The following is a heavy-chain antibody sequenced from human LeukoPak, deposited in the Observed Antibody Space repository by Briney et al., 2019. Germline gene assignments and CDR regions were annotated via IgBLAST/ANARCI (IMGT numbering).Heavy chain of an antibody. V-gene: IGHV3-48*02. Sequence: GGSLRLSCTASGFTFSNYYMNWVRQVPGKGLEWVSYISSSSSAIYYADSAKGRFTISRDNAKNSLYLQMNSLRDEDTAVYYCARAGSGWPEGAFDYWGQGTLVTVSS. D-gene: IGHD6-19*01. CDR3: ARAGSGWPEGAFDY. J-gene: IGHJ4*02. CDR1: GFTFSNYY. CDR2: ISSSSSAI.